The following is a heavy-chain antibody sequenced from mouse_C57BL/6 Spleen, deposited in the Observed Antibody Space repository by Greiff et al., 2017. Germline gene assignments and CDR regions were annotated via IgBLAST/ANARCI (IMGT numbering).Heavy chain of an antibody. CDR2: IDPSDSET. J-gene: IGHJ2*01. V-gene: IGHV1-52*01. CDR1: GYTFTSYW. Sequence: QVHVKQPGAELVRPGSSVKLSCKASGYTFTSYWMHWVKQRPIQGLEWIGNIDPSDSETHYNQKFKDKATLTVDKSSSTAYMQLSSLTSEDSAVYYCARGARYFDYWGQGTTLTVSS. CDR3: ARGARYFDY.